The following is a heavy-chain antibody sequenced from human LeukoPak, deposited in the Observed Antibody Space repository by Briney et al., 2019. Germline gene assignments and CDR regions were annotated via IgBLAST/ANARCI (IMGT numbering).Heavy chain of an antibody. D-gene: IGHD3-22*01. V-gene: IGHV3-23*01. J-gene: IGHJ4*02. CDR1: GFTFSSYA. CDR2: ISGSGGST. Sequence: SEGSLRLSCAASGFTFSSYAMSWVRQAPGKGLEWVSAISGSGGSTYYADSVKGRSTISRDNSKNTLYLQMNSLRAEDTAVYYCAKYYYDSSGYYYDPIYFDYWGQGTLVTVSS. CDR3: AKYYYDSSGYYYDPIYFDY.